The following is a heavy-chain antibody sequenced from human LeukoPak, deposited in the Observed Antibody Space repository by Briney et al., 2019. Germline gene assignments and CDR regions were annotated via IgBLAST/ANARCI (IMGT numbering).Heavy chain of an antibody. J-gene: IGHJ4*02. Sequence: GGSLRLACAASGFRFSSYAMHWVRQAPGKGLEWVAFIRDDGGNRHYADSVKGRFTISRDNSKNTLYLQMKSLRPEDTAVYYCAKEDAPLGGRPVNWGQGTLVTVSA. CDR1: GFRFSSYA. V-gene: IGHV3-30*02. D-gene: IGHD3-16*01. CDR2: IRDDGGNR. CDR3: AKEDAPLGGRPVN.